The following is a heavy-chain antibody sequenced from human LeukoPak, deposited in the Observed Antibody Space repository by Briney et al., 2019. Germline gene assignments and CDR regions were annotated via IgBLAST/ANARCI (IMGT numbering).Heavy chain of an antibody. D-gene: IGHD3-10*01. CDR1: VYTFTGYY. Sequence: ASVKVSCKASVYTFTGYYMHWVRQAPGQGLEWMGWINPNSGGTNYAQKFQGRVTMTRDTSISTAYMELSRLRSDDTAVYYCARTVELWFGELLPDYYYGMDVWGQGTTVTVS. CDR2: INPNSGGT. CDR3: ARTVELWFGELLPDYYYGMDV. J-gene: IGHJ6*02. V-gene: IGHV1-2*02.